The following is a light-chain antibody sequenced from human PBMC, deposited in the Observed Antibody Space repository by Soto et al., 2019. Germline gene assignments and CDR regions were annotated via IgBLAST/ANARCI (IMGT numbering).Light chain of an antibody. CDR2: WAS. V-gene: IGKV4-1*01. CDR1: QSVLYSSNNKNY. Sequence: DIVMTQSPDSLAVSLGERATINCKSSQSVLYSSNNKNYLAWYQQKAGQPPKLLIYWASTRQSGVPDRFSGSGSETDFTLTIRSLQAEDVAIYYCQQYYNPPLTFGGGTKVEIK. CDR3: QQYYNPPLT. J-gene: IGKJ4*01.